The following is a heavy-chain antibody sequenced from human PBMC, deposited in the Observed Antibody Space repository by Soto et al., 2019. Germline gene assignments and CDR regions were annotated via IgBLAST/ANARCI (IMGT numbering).Heavy chain of an antibody. CDR3: TKSPSGSYPYYYYYGMDV. D-gene: IGHD1-26*01. V-gene: IGHV3-73*01. CDR2: IRSKANSYAT. J-gene: IGHJ6*02. CDR1: GFTFSGSA. Sequence: PGGSLRLSCAASGFTFSGSAMHWVRQASGKGLEWVGRIRSKANSYATAYAASVKGRFTISRDDSKNTAYLQMNSLKTEDTAVYYCTKSPSGSYPYYYYYGMDVWGQGTTVTVSS.